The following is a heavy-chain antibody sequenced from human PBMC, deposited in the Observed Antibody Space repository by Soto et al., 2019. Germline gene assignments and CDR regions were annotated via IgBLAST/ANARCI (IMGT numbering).Heavy chain of an antibody. V-gene: IGHV5-51*03. CDR1: GYSLTTYW. J-gene: IGHJ6*02. CDR3: ARLGQGGYVQGMDV. CDR2: IDPGDSET. Sequence: GESLKISCRGSGYSLTTYWIGWVRQMPGKGLEWMGIIDPGDSETKYSPSFQGQVTISADKSINTAYLQWSSLKASDTAMYYCARLGQGGYVQGMDVWGQGTTVMVS. D-gene: IGHD5-12*01.